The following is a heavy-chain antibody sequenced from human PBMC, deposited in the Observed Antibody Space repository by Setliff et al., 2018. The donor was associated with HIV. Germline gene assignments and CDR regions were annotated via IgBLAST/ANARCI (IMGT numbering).Heavy chain of an antibody. CDR1: GYSFSTYC. CDR3: AREGGTTEGNIVIVTSPFFYRDG. J-gene: IGHJ2*01. D-gene: IGHD2-21*02. Sequence: ASVKVSCKASGYSFSTYCMHWVRQAPGQGLEWMGVINPSGGTTRYAQKFQGRVTLTRDTSTNTVYMEVSSLTSEDTAGYYRAREGGTTEGNIVIVTSPFFYRDGWGRGTLVTVAS. CDR2: INPSGGTT. V-gene: IGHV1-46*01.